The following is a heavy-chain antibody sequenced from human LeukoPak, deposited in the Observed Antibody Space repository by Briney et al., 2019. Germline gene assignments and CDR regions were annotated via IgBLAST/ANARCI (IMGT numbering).Heavy chain of an antibody. CDR2: FDPEDGET. V-gene: IGHV1-24*01. Sequence: ASVKVSCKVSGYTLTELSMHWVRQAPGKGLEWMGGFDPEDGETIYAQKFQGRVTMTEDTSTDTAYMELSSLRSEDTAVYYCATVNLNGCTENSPCFGYWGQGTLVTVSS. CDR3: ATVNLNGCTENSPCFGY. D-gene: IGHD2-21*01. J-gene: IGHJ4*02. CDR1: GYTLTELS.